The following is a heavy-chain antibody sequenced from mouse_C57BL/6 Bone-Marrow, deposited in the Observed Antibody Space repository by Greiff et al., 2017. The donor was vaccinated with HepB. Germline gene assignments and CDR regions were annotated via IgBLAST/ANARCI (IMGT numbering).Heavy chain of an antibody. J-gene: IGHJ3*01. Sequence: VQLQQSGAELVRPGTSVKVSCKASGYAFPNYLIEWVKQRPGQGLEWIGVINPGSGGTNYNEKFKGKATLTADKSSSTAYMQLSSLTSEDSAVYFCARSGFYSNYEAWFAYWGQGTLVTVSA. CDR2: INPGSGGT. CDR3: ARSGFYSNYEAWFAY. D-gene: IGHD2-5*01. CDR1: GYAFPNYL. V-gene: IGHV1-54*01.